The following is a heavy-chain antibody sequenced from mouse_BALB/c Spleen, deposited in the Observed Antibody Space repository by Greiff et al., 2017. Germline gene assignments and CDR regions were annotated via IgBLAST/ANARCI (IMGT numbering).Heavy chain of an antibody. Sequence: VQLQQSGAELVRPGALVKLSCKASGFNIKDYYMHWVKQRPEQGLEWIGRIDPANGNTKYDPKFQGKATITADTSSNTAYLQLSSLTSEDTAVYYCARKDYGSLAYWGQGTLVTVSA. V-gene: IGHV14-1*02. CDR3: ARKDYGSLAY. D-gene: IGHD1-1*01. CDR2: IDPANGNT. J-gene: IGHJ3*01. CDR1: GFNIKDYY.